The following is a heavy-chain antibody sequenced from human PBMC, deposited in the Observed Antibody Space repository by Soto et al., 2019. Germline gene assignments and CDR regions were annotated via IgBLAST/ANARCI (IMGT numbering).Heavy chain of an antibody. CDR1: GGSISSSSYY. D-gene: IGHD6-19*01. CDR2: IYYSGST. V-gene: IGHV4-39*01. Sequence: SETLSLTCTVSGGSISSSSYYWGWIRQPPGKGLEWIGSIYYSGSTYYNPSLKSRVTISVDTSKNQFSLKLSSVTAADSAVFFCVRHQRYSSGWYIDYWGQGTPVTVS. CDR3: VRHQRYSSGWYIDY. J-gene: IGHJ4*02.